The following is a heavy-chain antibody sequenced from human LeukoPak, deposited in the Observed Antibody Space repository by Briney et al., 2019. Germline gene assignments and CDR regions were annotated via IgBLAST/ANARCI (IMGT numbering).Heavy chain of an antibody. CDR3: VRDAASPDF. J-gene: IGHJ4*02. D-gene: IGHD6-25*01. CDR2: IGSSSNYI. CDR1: GFTFDDYA. V-gene: IGHV3-21*01. Sequence: GGSLRLSCAASGFTFDDYAMNWVRQAPGKGLEWVSSIGSSSNYIYYSDSVKGRFTISRDNANNSLFLQMNSLRVEDTALYYCVRDAASPDFWGQGTLVTVSS.